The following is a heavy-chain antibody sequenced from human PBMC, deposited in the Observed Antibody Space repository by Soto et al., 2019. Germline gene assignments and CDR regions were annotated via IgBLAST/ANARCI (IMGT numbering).Heavy chain of an antibody. CDR3: ARTGGATDS. D-gene: IGHD3-16*01. J-gene: IGHJ4*02. V-gene: IGHV6-1*01. CDR2: TYYRSKWYN. Sequence: QTLSLTCAISGDSVSSNSAAWDCISQSPSRGFEWLGRTYYRSKWYNEYAVSVKGRISINSDTSKNHFSLQLNSVTPEDTAVYYCARTGGATDSWGQGTLVTVSS. CDR1: GDSVSSNSAA.